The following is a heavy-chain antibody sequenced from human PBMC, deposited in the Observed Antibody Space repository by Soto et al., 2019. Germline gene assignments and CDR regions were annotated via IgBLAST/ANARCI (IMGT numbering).Heavy chain of an antibody. V-gene: IGHV1-69*13. D-gene: IGHD5-18*01. CDR2: IIPIFGTA. CDR1: GGTFSSYA. Sequence: GASVKVSCKASGGTFSSYAISWGRQAPGQRLEWMGGIIPIFGTANYAQKFQGRVTITADESTSTAYMELSSLRSEDTAVYYCARESPGLLNYYYYGMDVWGQGTTVTVSS. J-gene: IGHJ6*02. CDR3: ARESPGLLNYYYYGMDV.